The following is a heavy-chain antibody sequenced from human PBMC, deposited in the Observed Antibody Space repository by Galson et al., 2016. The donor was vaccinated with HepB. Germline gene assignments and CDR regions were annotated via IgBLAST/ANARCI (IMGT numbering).Heavy chain of an antibody. D-gene: IGHD6-19*01. J-gene: IGHJ4*02. V-gene: IGHV3-7*03. CDR3: VRGSGWLSDH. CDR2: IRQDGSEE. Sequence: SLRLSCAVSGFTLSTYLMTWVRQAPGKGLEWVAIIRQDGSEEIYADSVRGRFTISGDNAKNLQFLQMNSLRGEDTAVYYCVRGSGWLSDHWGQGILVTVSS. CDR1: GFTLSTYL.